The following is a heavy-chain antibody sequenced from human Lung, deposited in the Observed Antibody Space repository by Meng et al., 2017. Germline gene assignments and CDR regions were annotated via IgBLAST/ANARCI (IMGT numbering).Heavy chain of an antibody. V-gene: IGHV3-7*03. J-gene: IGHJ4*02. Sequence: GGSLKISCAASGFTFSSYWMSWVRQAPGKGLEWVANIKQDGSEKYYVDSVKGRFTISRDNSKNTLYLQMNSLRAEDTAVYYCAKVDYGDSEYYFDYWGQGTLVTVSS. CDR1: GFTFSSYW. CDR2: IKQDGSEK. CDR3: AKVDYGDSEYYFDY. D-gene: IGHD4-17*01.